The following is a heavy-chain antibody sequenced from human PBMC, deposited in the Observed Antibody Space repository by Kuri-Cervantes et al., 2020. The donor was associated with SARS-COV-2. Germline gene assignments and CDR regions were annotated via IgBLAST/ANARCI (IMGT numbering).Heavy chain of an antibody. J-gene: IGHJ4*02. V-gene: IGHV3-23*01. D-gene: IGHD5-24*01. Sequence: GESLKISCAASGFAFSSYVLHWVRRAPGKGLEWVSGISGSGGTTYYPDSVKGRFAISRDNSKNTLSLQLNSLRAEDTAIYYCAKEGGHNEIDYWGQGTLVTVSS. CDR3: AKEGGHNEIDY. CDR1: GFAFSSYV. CDR2: ISGSGGTT.